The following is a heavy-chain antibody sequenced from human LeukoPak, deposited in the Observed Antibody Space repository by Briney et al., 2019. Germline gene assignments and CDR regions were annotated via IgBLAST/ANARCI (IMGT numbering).Heavy chain of an antibody. D-gene: IGHD2-15*01. CDR2: IFHSGNT. J-gene: IGHJ4*02. CDR3: ARESGVVVRPNIFDY. Sequence: SETLSLTCTVAGVSISSYVWSWIRQSPGKGLEWIADIFHSGNTNYNPTHKRRVIISVNMSKRQFSLKLRSVTAADTAVYFCARESGVVVRPNIFDYWGQGALVTVSS. CDR1: GVSISSYV. V-gene: IGHV4-59*01.